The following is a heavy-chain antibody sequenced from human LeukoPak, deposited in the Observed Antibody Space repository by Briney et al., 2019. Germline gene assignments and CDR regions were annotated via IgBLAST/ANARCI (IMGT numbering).Heavy chain of an antibody. J-gene: IGHJ6*03. V-gene: IGHV4-4*07. Sequence: SETLSLTCTVSGGSIISNYWSWIRQSAGTGLEWIGRIYGSGITDYNPSLKSRVTISVDTSKNQFSLKLSSVTAADTAVYYCARRARSSGWYYYYYMDVWGKGTTVTVSS. D-gene: IGHD6-19*01. CDR3: ARRARSSGWYYYYYMDV. CDR2: IYGSGIT. CDR1: GGSIISNY.